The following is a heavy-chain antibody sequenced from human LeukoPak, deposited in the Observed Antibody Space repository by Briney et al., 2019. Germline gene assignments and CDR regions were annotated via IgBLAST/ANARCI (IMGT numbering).Heavy chain of an antibody. Sequence: PGGSLRLSCSTSGFTFSNHFMHWVCQAPGKGLEYVSSIGPNGASTLYADSVKGRFTISRDNSKNALYLQLTSLRLEDTALYYCVKDLTGTWSFDYWGQGTLVTVSS. J-gene: IGHJ4*02. D-gene: IGHD3-9*01. CDR2: IGPNGAST. CDR1: GFTFSNHF. V-gene: IGHV3-64D*06. CDR3: VKDLTGTWSFDY.